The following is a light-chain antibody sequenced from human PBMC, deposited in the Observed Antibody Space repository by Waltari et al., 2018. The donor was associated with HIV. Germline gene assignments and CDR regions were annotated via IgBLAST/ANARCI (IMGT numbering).Light chain of an antibody. CDR2: NNY. J-gene: IGLJ2*01. CDR1: NSNIGGNT. CDR3: AAWDGSLLGVP. V-gene: IGLV1-44*01. Sequence: QSVLTQPPTASGTPGQRVTIACSGRNSNIGGNTVNWYKQVPGTAPKLLSYNNYERPSGVPDRFSGSKSGSSASLAISGLQSEDDGDYYCAAWDGSLLGVPFGGGTKLTVL.